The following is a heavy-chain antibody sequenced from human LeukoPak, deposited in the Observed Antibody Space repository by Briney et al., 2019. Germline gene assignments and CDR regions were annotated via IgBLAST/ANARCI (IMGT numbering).Heavy chain of an antibody. D-gene: IGHD2-15*01. CDR2: IYHSGRT. J-gene: IGHJ6*03. Sequence: SETLSLTCAVSGYSISSGYYWGWIRQPPGKGLEWIGSIYHSGRTYYNPSLKSRVTISVDTSKNQFSLKLSSVTAADTAVYYCARQACSGGSCYYHYYYYMDVWGKGTTVTVSS. V-gene: IGHV4-38-2*01. CDR1: GYSISSGYY. CDR3: ARQACSGGSCYYHYYYYMDV.